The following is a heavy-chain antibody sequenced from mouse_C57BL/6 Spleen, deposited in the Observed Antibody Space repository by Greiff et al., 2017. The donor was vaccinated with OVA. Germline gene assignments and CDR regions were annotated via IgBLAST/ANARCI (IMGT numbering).Heavy chain of an antibody. CDR3: ARSYGNEYFDV. Sequence: QVQLQQSGPELVKPGASVKISCKASGYSFTSYCIHWVKQRPGQGLEWIGWIYPGSGNTKYNEKFKGKATLTADTSSSTAYMQLSSLTSEDSAVYYCARSYGNEYFDVWGTGTTVTVSS. CDR1: GYSFTSYC. V-gene: IGHV1-66*01. D-gene: IGHD2-1*01. CDR2: IYPGSGNT. J-gene: IGHJ1*03.